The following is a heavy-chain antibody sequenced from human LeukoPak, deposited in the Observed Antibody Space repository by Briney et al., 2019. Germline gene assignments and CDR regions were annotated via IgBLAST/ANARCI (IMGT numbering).Heavy chain of an antibody. J-gene: IGHJ4*02. CDR1: GYSFTSFW. CDR2: IYPGGYDN. CDR3: ARPYGAGPYNLAY. V-gene: IGHV5-51*01. D-gene: IGHD4-17*01. Sequence: GESLKISCKGSGYSFTSFWIGWVRQIPGKGLEWMGFIYPGGYDNRYSPSFQGQVTISADRSISTAYLQWNSLKASDTAMYFCARPYGAGPYNLAYWGQGTLVTVSS.